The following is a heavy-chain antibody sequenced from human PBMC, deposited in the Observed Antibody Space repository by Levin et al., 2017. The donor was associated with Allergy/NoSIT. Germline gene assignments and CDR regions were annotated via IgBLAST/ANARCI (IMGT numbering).Heavy chain of an antibody. D-gene: IGHD5-18*01. V-gene: IGHV3-21*01. CDR2: ISSSSSYI. CDR3: ARLSSYGYRGFDY. CDR1: GFTFSSYS. J-gene: IGHJ4*02. Sequence: PGGSLRLSCAASGFTFSSYSMNWVRQAPGKGLEWVSSISSSSSYIYYADSVKGRFTISRDNAKNSLYLQMNSLRAEDTAVYYCARLSSYGYRGFDYWGQGTLVTVSS.